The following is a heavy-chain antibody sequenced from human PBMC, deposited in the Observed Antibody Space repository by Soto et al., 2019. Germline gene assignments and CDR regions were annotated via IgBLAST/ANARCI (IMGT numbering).Heavy chain of an antibody. V-gene: IGHV3-74*01. D-gene: IGHD3-3*01. CDR2: INSDGSST. CDR3: ARDSTFWSGYYTGMFYYYYGMDV. J-gene: IGHJ6*02. CDR1: GFTFSSYW. Sequence: PGGSLRLSCAASGFTFSSYWMHWVRQAPGKGLVWVSRINSDGSSTSYADSVKGRFTISRDNAKNTLYLQMNSLRAEDTAVYYCARDSTFWSGYYTGMFYYYYGMDVWGQGTKVTVSS.